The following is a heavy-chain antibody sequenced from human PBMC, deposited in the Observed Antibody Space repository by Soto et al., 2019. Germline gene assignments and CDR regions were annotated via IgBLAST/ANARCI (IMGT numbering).Heavy chain of an antibody. D-gene: IGHD3-16*01. V-gene: IGHV3-23*01. CDR3: ARGV. CDR2: ISAGGDRT. CDR1: GFTFSHYP. Sequence: EVQVSESGGGLVQPGGSLRLSCATSGFTFSHYPMNWVRQAPGKGLEWVSGISAGGDRTYYADSVKGRFTIFRDNSKNSVSVQMNSLRVEDTAVYYCARGVWGQGTRVTVSS. J-gene: IGHJ4*02.